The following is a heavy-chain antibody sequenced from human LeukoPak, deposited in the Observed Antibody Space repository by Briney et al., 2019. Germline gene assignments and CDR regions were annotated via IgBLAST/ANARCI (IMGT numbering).Heavy chain of an antibody. D-gene: IGHD5-24*01. CDR1: GFTFSSYW. CDR2: IKQDGSER. Sequence: GGSLRLSCAASGFTFSSYWMSWVRQAPGKGLEWVANIKQDGSERYYVDSVKGRFTISRDNAKNSLYLQMNSLRAEDTAVYYCAREMATIPSDYYYGMDVWGQGTTVTVSS. V-gene: IGHV3-7*01. J-gene: IGHJ6*02. CDR3: AREMATIPSDYYYGMDV.